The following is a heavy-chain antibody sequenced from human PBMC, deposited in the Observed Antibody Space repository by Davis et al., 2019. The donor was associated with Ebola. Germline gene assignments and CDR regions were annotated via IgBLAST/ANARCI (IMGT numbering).Heavy chain of an antibody. CDR1: GYTFTTYG. D-gene: IGHD3-10*01. Sequence: ASVKVSCKASGYTFTTYGISWVRQAPGQGLEWMGWISAYYGTTNYAQSLQGRVTMTRDTSTSTAHMELRGLRSDDTAVYYCAREAEVDGSIFILHWGQGTLVTVSS. J-gene: IGHJ1*01. CDR3: AREAEVDGSIFILH. CDR2: ISAYYGTT. V-gene: IGHV1-18*01.